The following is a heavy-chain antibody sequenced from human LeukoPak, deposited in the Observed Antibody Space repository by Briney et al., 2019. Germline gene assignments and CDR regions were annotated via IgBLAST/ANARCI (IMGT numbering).Heavy chain of an antibody. CDR1: GYTFTSYG. CDR2: ISAYNGNT. J-gene: IGHJ4*02. CDR3: ARGAWFGELLYDY. D-gene: IGHD3-10*01. Sequence: ASVKVSCKASGYTFTSYGISWVRQAPGQGLEWMGWISAYNGNTNYAQKLQGRVTMTTDKSTSTAYMELRRRRADDTALYYCARGAWFGELLYDYWGQGTLVTVSS. V-gene: IGHV1-18*01.